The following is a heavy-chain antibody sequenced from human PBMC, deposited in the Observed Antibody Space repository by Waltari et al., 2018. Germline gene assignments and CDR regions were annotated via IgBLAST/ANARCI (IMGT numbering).Heavy chain of an antibody. J-gene: IGHJ2*01. Sequence: EVQLLESGGDLVQPGGSLRLSCAASGFSFSHYHMAWVRQAPGKGREWVSTRTADGRSRNHADSVKGRFTISRDNSQNTLDLQMNTLRAEDTAVYFCAKADFGDPFWYFELWGRGTLVTV. CDR1: GFSFSHYH. D-gene: IGHD4-17*01. V-gene: IGHV3-23*01. CDR2: RTADGRSR. CDR3: AKADFGDPFWYFEL.